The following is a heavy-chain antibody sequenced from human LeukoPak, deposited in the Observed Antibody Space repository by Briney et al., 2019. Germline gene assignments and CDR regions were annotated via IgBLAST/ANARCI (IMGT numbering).Heavy chain of an antibody. V-gene: IGHV3-23*01. Sequence: GGSLRLSCAASGFTFSSYAMSWVRQAPGKGLEWVSAISGSGGSTYYADSVKGRFTISRDNSKNTLYLQMNSLRAEDTAVYYCAKDRGMVQGIDACDIGAQGTIVTVSS. D-gene: IGHD3-10*01. CDR2: ISGSGGST. CDR3: AKDRGMVQGIDACDI. J-gene: IGHJ3*02. CDR1: GFTFSSYA.